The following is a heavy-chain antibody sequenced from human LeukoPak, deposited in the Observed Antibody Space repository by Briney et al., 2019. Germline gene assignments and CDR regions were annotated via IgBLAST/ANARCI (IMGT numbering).Heavy chain of an antibody. Sequence: GGSLRLSCAASGVTFSSYSMNWVRQAPGKGLEWVSSISSSSSNIYYADSVKGRFTISRDNAKNSLYLQMNSLRAEDTAVYYCARGAYYYGSGSYYSGGLDPWGQGTLVTVSS. CDR3: ARGAYYYGSGSYYSGGLDP. J-gene: IGHJ5*02. CDR1: GVTFSSYS. D-gene: IGHD3-10*01. V-gene: IGHV3-21*01. CDR2: ISSSSSNI.